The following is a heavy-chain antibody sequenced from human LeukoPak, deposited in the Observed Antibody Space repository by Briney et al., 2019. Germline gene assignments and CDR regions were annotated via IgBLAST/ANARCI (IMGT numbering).Heavy chain of an antibody. CDR3: ARGGVTWTFDY. CDR2: IYYSGST. V-gene: IGHV4-59*01. D-gene: IGHD2-21*02. CDR1: GGSINAYY. Sequence: SETLSLTCTVSGGSINAYYWTWIRRAPGKGLEWIGYIYYSGSTNYNPSLKSPVTISVDTSKNQFSLKLSSVTAADTAVYYCARGGVTWTFDYWGQGTLVTVSS. J-gene: IGHJ4*02.